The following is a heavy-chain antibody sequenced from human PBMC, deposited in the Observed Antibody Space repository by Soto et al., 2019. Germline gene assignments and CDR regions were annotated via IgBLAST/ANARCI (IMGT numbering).Heavy chain of an antibody. V-gene: IGHV4-34*01. Sequence: PSETLSLTCAVYGGSFSGYYWSWIRQPPGKGLEWIGEINHSGSTNYNPSLKSRVTISVDTSKNQFSLKLSSVTAADTAVYYCARGRTRIAAAESLRGRRFDPWGQGTLVTVSS. CDR3: ARGRTRIAAAESLRGRRFDP. D-gene: IGHD6-13*01. CDR2: INHSGST. CDR1: GGSFSGYY. J-gene: IGHJ5*02.